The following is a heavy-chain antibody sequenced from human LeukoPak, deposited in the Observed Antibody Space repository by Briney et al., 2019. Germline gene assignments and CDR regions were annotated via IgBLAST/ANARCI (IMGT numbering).Heavy chain of an antibody. D-gene: IGHD3-9*01. Sequence: ASVKVSCKASGYTFTGYNMHWVRQAPGQGLEWMGWIDPNSGGTNYAQKFQGRVTMTRDTSISTAYMELSSLRSDDTAVYYCARVRVTGYSNYAYWGQGTLVTVSS. CDR1: GYTFTGYN. J-gene: IGHJ4*02. V-gene: IGHV1-2*02. CDR3: ARVRVTGYSNYAY. CDR2: IDPNSGGT.